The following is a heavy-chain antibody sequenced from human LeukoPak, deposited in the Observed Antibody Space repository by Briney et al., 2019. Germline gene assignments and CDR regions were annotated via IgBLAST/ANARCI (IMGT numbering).Heavy chain of an antibody. J-gene: IGHJ3*02. CDR3: GREWGYTATKNAFDM. CDR2: INRNDGGT. D-gene: IGHD2-15*01. Sequence: ASVKGSCKASGYTFTGYYLHWVRQAPGQGLEWMGWINRNDGGTNYAQTFQGRVTMTRDTSISTAYMELSSLRSDDTAVYYCGREWGYTATKNAFDMWGQGTLVTVSS. CDR1: GYTFTGYY. V-gene: IGHV1-2*02.